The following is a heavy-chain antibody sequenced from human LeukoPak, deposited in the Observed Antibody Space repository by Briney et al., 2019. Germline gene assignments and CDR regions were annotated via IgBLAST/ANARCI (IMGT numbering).Heavy chain of an antibody. CDR3: AREKRWDIEVVPAAINRGNWFDP. V-gene: IGHV1-69*05. J-gene: IGHJ5*02. Sequence: ASVKVSCEASGGTFSSYAISWVRQAPGQGLEWMGGIIPIFGTANYAQKFQGRVTMTRDTSISTAYMDLSRLRSHDTAVYYCAREKRWDIEVVPAAINRGNWFDPWGQGTLVTVSS. CDR1: GGTFSSYA. D-gene: IGHD2-2*02. CDR2: IIPIFGTA.